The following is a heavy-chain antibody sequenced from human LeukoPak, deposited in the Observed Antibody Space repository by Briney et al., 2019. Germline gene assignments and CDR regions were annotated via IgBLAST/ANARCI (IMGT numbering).Heavy chain of an antibody. Sequence: PGGSLRLSCEASGFTVNDYMSWIRQAPGKGLEWVSYISSSGSTIYFADSVKGRFTISRDNAKNSLYLQMNSLRAEDTAVYYCARVLHKRNYDSSTYYGFWGQGTLVTVSS. CDR3: ARVLHKRNYDSSTYYGF. J-gene: IGHJ4*02. CDR1: GFTVNDY. D-gene: IGHD3-22*01. CDR2: ISSSGSTI. V-gene: IGHV3-11*04.